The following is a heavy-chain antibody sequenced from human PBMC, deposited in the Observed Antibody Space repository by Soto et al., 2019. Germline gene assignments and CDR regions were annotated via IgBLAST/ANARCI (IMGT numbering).Heavy chain of an antibody. Sequence: QVQLVQSGAAVKKPGSSVKVSCKASGGTFISYTISWVRQAPGQGLAWMGRIIPILGIANYAQKFQGRVTVTADKSTSTAYMELSSLRSEDTAVYYCARDVMKGGYWGQGTLVTVSS. CDR2: IIPILGIA. V-gene: IGHV1-69*08. CDR3: ARDVMKGGY. J-gene: IGHJ4*02. CDR1: GGTFISYT. D-gene: IGHD2-8*01.